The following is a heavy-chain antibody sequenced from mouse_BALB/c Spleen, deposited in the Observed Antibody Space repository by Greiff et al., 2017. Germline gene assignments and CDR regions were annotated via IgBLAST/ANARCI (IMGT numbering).Heavy chain of an antibody. Sequence: DVKLVESGGGLVQPGGSRKLSCAASGFTFSSFGMHWVRQAPEKGLEWVAYISRGSSTIYYADTVKGRFTISRDNPKNTLFLQMTSLRSEDTAMYYGARREITTVVAPYYYAMDYWGQGTSVTVSS. J-gene: IGHJ4*01. D-gene: IGHD1-1*01. CDR1: GFTFSSFG. V-gene: IGHV5-17*02. CDR3: ARREITTVVAPYYYAMDY. CDR2: ISRGSSTI.